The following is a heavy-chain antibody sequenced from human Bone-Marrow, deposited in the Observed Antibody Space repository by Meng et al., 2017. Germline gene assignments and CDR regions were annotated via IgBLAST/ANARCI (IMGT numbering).Heavy chain of an antibody. J-gene: IGHJ4*02. CDR3: ARDEDISAAGKLFGDY. CDR2: INPNNDDT. Sequence: ASVKVSCKASGYILTAYYIHWVRQAPGQGLEWMGRINPNNDDTHYAQKFQGRVIMTRDTSINTAYMELTSLRSDDTAVYYCARDEDISAAGKLFGDYWGQGTLVTVSS. V-gene: IGHV1-2*06. CDR1: GYILTAYY. D-gene: IGHD6-13*01.